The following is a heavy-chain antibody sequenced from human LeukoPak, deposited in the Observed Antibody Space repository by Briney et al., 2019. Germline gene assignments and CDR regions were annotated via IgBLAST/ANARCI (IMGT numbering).Heavy chain of an antibody. V-gene: IGHV3-7*03. J-gene: IGHJ4*02. CDR1: GFTFSSYW. CDR2: TKQDGSEK. D-gene: IGHD2-2*01. Sequence: GGSLRLSCAASGFTFSSYWMSWVRQAPGKGLEWVAKTKQDGSEKYYVDSVKGRFTISRDNAKNSLYLQMNSLRAEDTAVYYCARYYCTSTTCYLFDYWGQGTLVTVSS. CDR3: ARYYCTSTTCYLFDY.